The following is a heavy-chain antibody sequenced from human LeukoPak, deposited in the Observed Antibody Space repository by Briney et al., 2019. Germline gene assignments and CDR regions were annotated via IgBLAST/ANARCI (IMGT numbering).Heavy chain of an antibody. Sequence: ASVKVSCKASGYTFTSYYMHWVRQAPGQGREWMGIINPSGGSTSYAQKFQGRVTMTRDTSTSTVYMELSSLRSEDTAVYYCARDLWTYYDSSGYPGNAFDIWGQGTMVTVSS. CDR1: GYTFTSYY. CDR2: INPSGGST. CDR3: ARDLWTYYDSSGYPGNAFDI. J-gene: IGHJ3*02. D-gene: IGHD3-22*01. V-gene: IGHV1-46*01.